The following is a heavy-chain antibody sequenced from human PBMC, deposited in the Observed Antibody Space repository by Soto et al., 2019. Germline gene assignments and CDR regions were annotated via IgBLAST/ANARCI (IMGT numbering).Heavy chain of an antibody. Sequence: ASVKVSCKASGYTFTSYGISWVRQAPGRGLEWMGWISTYNGNTNYAQKPQGRVTMTTDTSTSTAYMELRSLRSDDTAVYYCARGGHSGSYSDYWGQGTLVTSPQ. J-gene: IGHJ4*02. D-gene: IGHD1-26*01. CDR2: ISTYNGNT. CDR3: ARGGHSGSYSDY. V-gene: IGHV1-18*01. CDR1: GYTFTSYG.